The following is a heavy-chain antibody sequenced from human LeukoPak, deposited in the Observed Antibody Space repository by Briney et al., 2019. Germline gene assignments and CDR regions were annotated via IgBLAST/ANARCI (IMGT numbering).Heavy chain of an antibody. CDR3: AREGPSFWSGPDYGMDV. CDR2: IYYSGST. CDR1: GGSISSYY. J-gene: IGHJ6*02. V-gene: IGHV4-59*01. D-gene: IGHD3-3*01. Sequence: SETLSLTCTVSGGSISSYYWSWIRQPPGKGLEWIGYIYYSGSTNYNPSLKSRVTISVDTSKNQFSLKLSSVTAADTAVYYCAREGPSFWSGPDYGMDVWGQGTTVTVSS.